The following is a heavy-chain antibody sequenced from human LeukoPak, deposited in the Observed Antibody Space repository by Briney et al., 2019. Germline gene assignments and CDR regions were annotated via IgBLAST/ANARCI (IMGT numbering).Heavy chain of an antibody. CDR1: GFTFSDCD. Sequence: KPGGSLRLSCTASGFTFSDCDMNWFRQAPGKGLEWVSSISYRTSHIYYADSVKGRFTISRDNAKNTLYLQMNSLRAEDTAVYYCAKDQGGGWLYYFDYWGQGTLVTVSS. J-gene: IGHJ4*02. V-gene: IGHV3-21*04. CDR3: AKDQGGGWLYYFDY. CDR2: ISYRTSHI. D-gene: IGHD6-19*01.